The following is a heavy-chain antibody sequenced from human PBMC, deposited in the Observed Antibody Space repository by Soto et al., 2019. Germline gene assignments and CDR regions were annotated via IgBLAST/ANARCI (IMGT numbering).Heavy chain of an antibody. CDR1: GYTFTSYY. D-gene: IGHD4-17*01. J-gene: IGHJ6*03. V-gene: IGHV1-46*03. CDR3: ASHFSHTVTTNYYYYMDV. Sequence: ASVKVSCKASGYTFTSYYMHWVRQAPGQGLEWMGIINPSGGSTSYAQKFQGRVTMTRDTSTSTVYMKLSSLRSEDTAVYYCASHFSHTVTTNYYYYMDVWGKGTTVTVSS. CDR2: INPSGGST.